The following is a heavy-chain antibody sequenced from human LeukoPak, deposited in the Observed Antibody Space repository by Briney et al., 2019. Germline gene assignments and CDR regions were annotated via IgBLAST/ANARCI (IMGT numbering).Heavy chain of an antibody. V-gene: IGHV1-2*02. CDR3: ARDGKSGGTTLFYMDV. Sequence: ASVKVSCKASGYTFTGYYMHRVRQAPGQGLEWMGWINPKSGGTNYAQKFQGRVTMTRDTSISTASMELSRLGSDDTAVYYCARDGKSGGTTLFYMDVWGKGTTVTVSS. CDR1: GYTFTGYY. J-gene: IGHJ6*03. CDR2: INPKSGGT. D-gene: IGHD4-11*01.